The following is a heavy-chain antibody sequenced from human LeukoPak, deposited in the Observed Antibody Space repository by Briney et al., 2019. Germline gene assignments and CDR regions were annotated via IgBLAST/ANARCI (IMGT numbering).Heavy chain of an antibody. Sequence: PGGSLRLSCLTSGFTLSTNAMSWVRQAPGKGLEWVSAISGSGGSTYYADSVKGRFTISRDNAKNSLYLQMNSLRAEDTAIYYCTRVGYIDEGIDYWGQGTLVTVSS. V-gene: IGHV3-23*01. CDR2: ISGSGGST. CDR1: GFTLSTNA. J-gene: IGHJ4*02. D-gene: IGHD5-24*01. CDR3: TRVGYIDEGIDY.